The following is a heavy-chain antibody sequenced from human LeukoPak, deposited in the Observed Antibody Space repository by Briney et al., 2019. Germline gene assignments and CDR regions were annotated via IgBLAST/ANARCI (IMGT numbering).Heavy chain of an antibody. Sequence: SQTLSLTCGVSGGSISSGGFSWSWIRQPPGKGLEWIGEINHSGSTNYNPSLKSRVTISVDTFKNQFSLKLSSVTAADTAVYYCARGRGWNRNWFDPWGQGTLVTVSS. J-gene: IGHJ5*02. V-gene: IGHV4-30-2*01. CDR3: ARGRGWNRNWFDP. CDR2: INHSGST. D-gene: IGHD1/OR15-1a*01. CDR1: GGSISSGGFS.